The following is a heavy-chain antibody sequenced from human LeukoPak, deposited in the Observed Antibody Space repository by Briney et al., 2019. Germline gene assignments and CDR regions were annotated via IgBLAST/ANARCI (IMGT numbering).Heavy chain of an antibody. CDR1: GFSFSSYA. J-gene: IGHJ3*02. CDR2: ISCSGGST. Sequence: PGGSLRLSCAASGFSFSSYAMSWVRQAPGKGLEWVSAISCSGGSTYYADSVKGRFTISRDNSKNTLYLQMNSLRAEDTAVYYCAKDADLWFGVLSSHTALDAFDIWGRGTVVTVSS. D-gene: IGHD3-10*01. CDR3: AKDADLWFGVLSSHTALDAFDI. V-gene: IGHV3-23*01.